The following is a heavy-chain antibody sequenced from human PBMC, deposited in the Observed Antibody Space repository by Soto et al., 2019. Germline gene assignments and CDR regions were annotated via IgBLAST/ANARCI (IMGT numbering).Heavy chain of an antibody. J-gene: IGHJ4*02. D-gene: IGHD2-15*01. CDR3: ERRYGGSMDY. V-gene: IGHV4-59*08. CDR1: GGSISSYY. CDR2: IYYSGRT. Sequence: QVQLQESGPGLVKPSATLSLTCTVSGGSISSYYWIWIRQPPGKGLEWIGYIYYSGRTNYNPARPSRVTISVDTSKNKFSLKLSSVTAADTAVDYCERRYGGSMDYWGQGTLVTVSS.